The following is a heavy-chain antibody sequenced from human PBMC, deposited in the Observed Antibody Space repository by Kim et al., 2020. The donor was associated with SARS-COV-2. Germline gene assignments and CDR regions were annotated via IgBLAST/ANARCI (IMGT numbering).Heavy chain of an antibody. J-gene: IGHJ4*02. V-gene: IGHV6-1*01. CDR3: VRYSGWYYFDY. D-gene: IGHD6-19*01. CDR1: GDSLSSNTVA. CDR2: TYYRSKWSS. Sequence: SQTLSLTCVISGDSLSSNTVAWSWIRQSPSSGPEWLGRTYYRSKWSSDYAVSVKSRIIINADPSKNQFSLHLNSVTPDDTATYYCVRYSGWYYFDYWGQG.